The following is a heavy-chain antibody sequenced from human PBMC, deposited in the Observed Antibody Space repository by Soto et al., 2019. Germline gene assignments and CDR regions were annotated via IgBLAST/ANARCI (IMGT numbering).Heavy chain of an antibody. J-gene: IGHJ5*02. V-gene: IGHV4-30-4*01. Sequence: PSETLSLTCTVSGGSISSGDYYWSWIRQPPGKGLEWIGYIYYSGSTYYNPSLKSRVTISVDTSKNQFSLKLSSVTAADTAVYYCASGPYLSDGDYFWFDPWGQGTLVTVSS. CDR2: IYYSGST. CDR1: GGSISSGDYY. D-gene: IGHD4-17*01. CDR3: ASGPYLSDGDYFWFDP.